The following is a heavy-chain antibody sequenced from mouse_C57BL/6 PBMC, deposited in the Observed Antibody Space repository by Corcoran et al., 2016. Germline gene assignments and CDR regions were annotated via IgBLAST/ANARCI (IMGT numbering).Heavy chain of an antibody. Sequence: QIQLVQSGPELKKPGETVKISCKASGYTFTTYGMSWVKQAPGKGLKWMGWINTYSGVPTYADDFKGRFAFSLETSASTAYLQINNLKNEDTATYFCARLYYGNPYYAMDYWGQGTSVTVSS. V-gene: IGHV9-3*01. CDR3: ARLYYGNPYYAMDY. D-gene: IGHD2-1*01. J-gene: IGHJ4*01. CDR2: INTYSGVP. CDR1: GYTFTTYG.